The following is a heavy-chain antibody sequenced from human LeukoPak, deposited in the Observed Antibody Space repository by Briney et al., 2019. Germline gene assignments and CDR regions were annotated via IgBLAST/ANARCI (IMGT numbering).Heavy chain of an antibody. CDR3: ARRYCSSTSCTMDV. V-gene: IGHV3-48*03. J-gene: IGHJ6*04. Sequence: PGGSLRLSCAASEFTFNSYDMNWVRQAPGKGLEWVSYISNGGSRTYYADSVKGRFTISRDNAKNSLYLQMNSLRAEDTAIYYYARRYCSSTSCTMDVWGKGTTVTVSS. CDR1: EFTFNSYD. CDR2: ISNGGSRT. D-gene: IGHD2-2*01.